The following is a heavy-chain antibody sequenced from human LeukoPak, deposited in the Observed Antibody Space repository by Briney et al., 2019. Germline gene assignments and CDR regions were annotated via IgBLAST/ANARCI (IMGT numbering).Heavy chain of an antibody. V-gene: IGHV3-23*01. D-gene: IGHD3-22*01. CDR2: ISGSGGST. J-gene: IGHJ4*02. Sequence: GGSLRLSCAASGFTFSSYAMSWVRQAPGKGLEWVSAISGSGGSTYYADSVKGRFTISRDNSKNTLYLQMNSLRAEDTAVYYCARHSSGYYHYDYWGPGTPVTVAS. CDR3: ARHSSGYYHYDY. CDR1: GFTFSSYA.